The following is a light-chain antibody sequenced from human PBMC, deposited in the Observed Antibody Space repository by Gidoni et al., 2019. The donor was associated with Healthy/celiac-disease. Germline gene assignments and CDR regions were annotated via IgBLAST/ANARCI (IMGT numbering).Light chain of an antibody. CDR1: QSISSY. CDR2: AAS. Sequence: IQLTQYPSSLSASVGDRVTITCRASQSISSYLNWYQQKPGKAPKLLIYAASSLQSGVPSRFSGSGSGTDFTLTISSLQPEDFATYYCQQSYSTPWITFGQGTRLEIK. CDR3: QQSYSTPWIT. J-gene: IGKJ5*01. V-gene: IGKV1-39*01.